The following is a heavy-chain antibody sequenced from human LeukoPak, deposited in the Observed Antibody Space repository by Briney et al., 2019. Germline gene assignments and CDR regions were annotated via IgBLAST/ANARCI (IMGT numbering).Heavy chain of an antibody. J-gene: IGHJ4*02. CDR3: ARETLSMGDY. V-gene: IGHV4-59*12. CDR1: GGSISSYY. CDR2: IYYSGST. Sequence: YPSETLSLTCTVSGGSISSYYWSWIRQPPGKGLEWIGYIYYSGSTNYNPSLKSRVTMSVDTSKSQFSLNLMSVTAADTAVYYCARETLSMGDYWGQGTLVTVSS. D-gene: IGHD3-10*01.